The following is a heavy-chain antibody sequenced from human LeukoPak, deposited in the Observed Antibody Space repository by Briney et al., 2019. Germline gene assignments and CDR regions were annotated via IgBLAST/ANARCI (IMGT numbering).Heavy chain of an antibody. J-gene: IGHJ4*02. V-gene: IGHV3-7*01. CDR3: ASHGDYYGSGSYY. Sequence: GGSLRLSCAASGFTFSSYGMSWVRQAPGKGLEWVANIKPDGSEQRYVDSVKGRFTISRDNSQKSLYLQMTSLRAEDTAVYYCASHGDYYGSGSYYWGQGSLVTVSS. CDR2: IKPDGSEQ. D-gene: IGHD3-10*01. CDR1: GFTFSSYG.